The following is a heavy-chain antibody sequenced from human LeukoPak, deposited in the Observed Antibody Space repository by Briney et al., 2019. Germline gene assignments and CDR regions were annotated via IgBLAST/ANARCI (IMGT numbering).Heavy chain of an antibody. J-gene: IGHJ4*02. D-gene: IGHD5-18*01. V-gene: IGHV3-53*01. Sequence: GGSLRLSCAASGFTVSSNYMSWVRQAPGKGLEWVSVIYSGGSTYYADSVKGRFTISRDNSKNTLYLQMSSLRADDTAVYYCASGYSYDLDYRGQGTLVTVSS. CDR3: ASGYSYDLDY. CDR1: GFTVSSNY. CDR2: IYSGGST.